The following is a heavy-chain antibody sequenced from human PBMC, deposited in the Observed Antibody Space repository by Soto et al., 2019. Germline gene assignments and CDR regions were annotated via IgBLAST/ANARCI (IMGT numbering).Heavy chain of an antibody. V-gene: IGHV3-30-3*01. CDR3: ARGGSVVTPDYYGMDV. D-gene: IGHD3-16*01. CDR2: ISYDGSNK. Sequence: QVQLVESGGGVVQPGRSLRLFCAASGFTFSSYAMHWVRQAPGKGLEWVAVISYDGSNKYYADSVKGRFTISRDNSKNTLYLQMNSLRAEDTAVYYCARGGSVVTPDYYGMDVWGQGTTVTVSS. CDR1: GFTFSSYA. J-gene: IGHJ6*02.